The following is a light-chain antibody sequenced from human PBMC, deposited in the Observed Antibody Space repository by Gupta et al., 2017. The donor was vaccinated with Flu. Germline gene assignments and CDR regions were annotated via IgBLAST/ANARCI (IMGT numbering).Light chain of an antibody. Sequence: SYVLSQPPSVSVAPGQTARITCGGNNIGNKIVHWYQQKTGQAPVLVVYDDSDRPSGIPERFSGSNSGNTATLTISRVEAGDEADYSCQVYDNNSDPWVFGGGTKLTVL. J-gene: IGLJ3*02. CDR3: QVYDNNSDPWV. CDR1: NIGNKI. CDR2: DDS. V-gene: IGLV3-21*02.